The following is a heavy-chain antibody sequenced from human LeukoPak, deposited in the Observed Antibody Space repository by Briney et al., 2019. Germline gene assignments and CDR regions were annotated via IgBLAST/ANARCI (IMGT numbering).Heavy chain of an antibody. CDR2: IYSGGST. D-gene: IGHD6-19*01. J-gene: IGHJ3*02. CDR1: GLTVSSNY. CDR3: ARKYSSGWYYGDDAFDI. V-gene: IGHV3-53*01. Sequence: GGSLRLSCAASGLTVSSNYMSWVRQAPGQGLEWVSVIYSGGSTYYADSVKGRFNISRDNYKNTLYLQMNSLRAEDTAVYYCARKYSSGWYYGDDAFDIWGQGTMVTVSS.